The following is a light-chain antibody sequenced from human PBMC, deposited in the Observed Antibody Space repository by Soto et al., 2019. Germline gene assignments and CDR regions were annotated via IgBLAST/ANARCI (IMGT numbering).Light chain of an antibody. J-gene: IGLJ2*01. CDR1: SGDVGDYNF. V-gene: IGLV2-8*01. Sequence: QSALTQPPSASGSPGQSVTISCTGISGDVGDYNFVSWYQQHPGKAPKLMIYAVTKRPSGVPDRFSGSRSGNTASLTVSGLQADDEADYYCSSYAGTNNVMLFGGGTKLTVL. CDR3: SSYAGTNNVML. CDR2: AVT.